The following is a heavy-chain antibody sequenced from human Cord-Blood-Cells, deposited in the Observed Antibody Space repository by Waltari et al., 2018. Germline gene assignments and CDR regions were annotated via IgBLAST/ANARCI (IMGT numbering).Heavy chain of an antibody. CDR3: ARYSSSWYAFDI. J-gene: IGHJ3*02. Sequence: QVQLQQSGPGLVTPSQTLSLTCAISGDRVSSNSAAWNWIRQSPSRGLEWLGRTCYSSKWYNDNALSVKSRIPINPNTSKNQFSLQLNSVPPEDTAVYYCARYSSSWYAFDIWGQGTMVTVSS. D-gene: IGHD6-13*01. CDR2: TCYSSKWYN. CDR1: GDRVSSNSAA. V-gene: IGHV6-1*01.